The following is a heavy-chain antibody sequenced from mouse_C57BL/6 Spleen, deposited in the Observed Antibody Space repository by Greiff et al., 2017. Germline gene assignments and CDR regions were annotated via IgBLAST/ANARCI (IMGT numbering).Heavy chain of an antibody. J-gene: IGHJ1*03. Sequence: VQLQQSGPELVKPGASVKISCKASGYAFSSSWMNWVKQRPGKGLEWIGRIYPGDGDTNYNGKFKGKATLTADKSSSTAYMQLSSLTSEDSAVYFCAFYYGSSHFDVWGTGTTVTVSS. CDR3: AFYYGSSHFDV. CDR2: IYPGDGDT. D-gene: IGHD1-1*01. V-gene: IGHV1-82*01. CDR1: GYAFSSSW.